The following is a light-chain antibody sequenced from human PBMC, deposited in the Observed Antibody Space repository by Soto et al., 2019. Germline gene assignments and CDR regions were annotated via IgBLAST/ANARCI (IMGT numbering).Light chain of an antibody. CDR2: DVS. J-gene: IGLJ3*02. CDR3: SSYTRSSTGV. V-gene: IGLV2-14*01. CDR1: SSDVGGYNY. Sequence: QSVLTQPASVSGSPGQSIAISCTGTSSDVGGYNYVSWYQQHPGKTPNLMIYDVSNRPSGVSNRFSGSKSGNTASLTISGLQAGDEADYYCSSYTRSSTGVFGGGTQLTVL.